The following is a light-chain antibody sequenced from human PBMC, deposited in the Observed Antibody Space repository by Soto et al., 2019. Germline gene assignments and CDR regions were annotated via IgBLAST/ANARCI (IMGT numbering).Light chain of an antibody. CDR3: QHYATSSWM. CDR1: QSVSSN. J-gene: IGKJ1*01. CDR2: GAS. V-gene: IGKV3D-15*01. Sequence: EIVMTQSPATLSVSPGERATLSCRASQSVSSNLAWYQQKPGQTPRLVIYGASTRATGVPDRFSGSGSGTDFTPTISGLEPEDFALYYCQHYATSSWMFSQGTKV.